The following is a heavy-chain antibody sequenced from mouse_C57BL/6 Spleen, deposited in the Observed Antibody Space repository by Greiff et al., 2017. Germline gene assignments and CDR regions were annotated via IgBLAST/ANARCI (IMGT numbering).Heavy chain of an antibody. CDR1: GYTFTDYE. J-gene: IGHJ1*03. Sequence: QVQLQQSGAELVRPGASVTLSCKASGYTFTDYEMHWVKQTPVHGLEWIGAIDPETGGTAYNQKFKGKAILTADKSSSTAYMELRSLTSEDSAVYYCTVVYDGYFDVWGTGTTVTVSS. CDR3: TVVYDGYFDV. CDR2: IDPETGGT. D-gene: IGHD2-12*01. V-gene: IGHV1-15*01.